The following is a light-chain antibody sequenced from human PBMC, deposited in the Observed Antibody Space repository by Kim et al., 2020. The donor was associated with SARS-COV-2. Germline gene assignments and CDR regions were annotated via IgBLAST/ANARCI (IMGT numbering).Light chain of an antibody. J-gene: IGLJ2*01. CDR2: EDI. Sequence: GPPGKTASITCSGETLGDKYTYWYQHQAGQSPVLVIYEDIKRPSGIPERFSGSNSGNTATLTISGTQAIDEADYYCQTWDTSTVVFGGGTQLTVL. CDR3: QTWDTSTVV. CDR1: TLGDKY. V-gene: IGLV3-1*01.